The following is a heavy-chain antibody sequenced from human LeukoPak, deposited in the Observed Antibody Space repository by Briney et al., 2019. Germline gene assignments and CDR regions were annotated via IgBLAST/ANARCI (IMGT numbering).Heavy chain of an antibody. CDR2: ISSDSSTI. CDR1: GFTFSSYN. Sequence: GGSLRLSCAASGFTFSSYNMNSVRQAPGKGLEWVSYISSDSSTIYYVDSVKGRFTISRDNAKNSLYLQMNSLRDEDTAMYYCARDEDAFGGQGTLVTVSS. V-gene: IGHV3-48*02. J-gene: IGHJ4*02. CDR3: ARDEDAF.